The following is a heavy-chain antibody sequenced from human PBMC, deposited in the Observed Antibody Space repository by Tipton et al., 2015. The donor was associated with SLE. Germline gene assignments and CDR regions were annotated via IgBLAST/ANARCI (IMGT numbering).Heavy chain of an antibody. CDR2: IYYSGST. V-gene: IGHV4-39*07. Sequence: TLSLTCTVSGDSISSSNYYWGWIRQPPGKGLEWIGSIYYSGSTYHNPSLKSRVTISVDTSKNQFSLRLRFVTAADTAMYYCARSREGLADHWGQGTLVTVSS. CDR1: GDSISSSNYY. J-gene: IGHJ4*02. CDR3: ARSREGLADH.